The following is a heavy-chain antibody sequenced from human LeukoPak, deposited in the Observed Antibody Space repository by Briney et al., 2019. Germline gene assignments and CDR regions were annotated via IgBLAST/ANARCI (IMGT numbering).Heavy chain of an antibody. D-gene: IGHD3-9*01. Sequence: ASVKVSCKASGYTFTSYAMHWVRQAPGQRLEWMGWINAGNGNTKYSQKFQGRVTITRDTSASTAYMELSSLRSEDTAVYYCARDPGGYDIHNWFDPWGQGTLVTVSS. CDR2: INAGNGNT. V-gene: IGHV1-3*01. J-gene: IGHJ5*02. CDR3: ARDPGGYDIHNWFDP. CDR1: GYTFTSYA.